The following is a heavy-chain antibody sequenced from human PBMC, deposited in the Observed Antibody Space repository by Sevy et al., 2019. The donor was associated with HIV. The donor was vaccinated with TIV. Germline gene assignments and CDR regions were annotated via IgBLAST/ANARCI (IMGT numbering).Heavy chain of an antibody. D-gene: IGHD2-2*01. J-gene: IGHJ6*02. Sequence: GGSLRLSCEASGFTFSSYEMNWVRQAPGKGLEWISYISTSGNTKYYADSVKGRFTISRDDAKNSLYLQMNSLRAEDTAVYYCARDGSSTSYYYYYGMDVWGQGTTVTVSS. CDR2: ISTSGNTK. CDR3: ARDGSSTSYYYYYGMDV. CDR1: GFTFSSYE. V-gene: IGHV3-48*03.